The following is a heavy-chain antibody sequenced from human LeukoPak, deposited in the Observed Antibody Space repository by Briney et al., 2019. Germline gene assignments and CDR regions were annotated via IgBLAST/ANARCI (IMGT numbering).Heavy chain of an antibody. J-gene: IGHJ6*04. CDR1: GGSLSDYY. CDR3: ARAAGFMGV. V-gene: IGHV4-34*01. Sequence: SETLSLTCAVHGGSLSDYYWGWVRQSPGKGLEWIGEINHSGTTNYNPSLTSRGTISLDTSNNQFSLKLSSVTAADTAMYYCARAAGFMGVWGKGTTVTVSS. CDR2: INHSGTT.